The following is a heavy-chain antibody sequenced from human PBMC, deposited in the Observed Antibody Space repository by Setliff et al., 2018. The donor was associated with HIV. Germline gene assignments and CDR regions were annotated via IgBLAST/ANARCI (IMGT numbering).Heavy chain of an antibody. V-gene: IGHV3-53*01. CDR3: AKDWDITIFAVVIGGGFDF. CDR1: GFAVSGNY. Sequence: GGSLRLSCAASGFAVSGNYMSWVRQAPGKGLEWVSVIYVGDTTYFADSVKGRFTISRDNSKNTLYLQMNGLRAEDTAVYYCAKDWDITIFAVVIGGGFDFWGQGALVTVSS. J-gene: IGHJ3*01. D-gene: IGHD3-3*01. CDR2: IYVGDTT.